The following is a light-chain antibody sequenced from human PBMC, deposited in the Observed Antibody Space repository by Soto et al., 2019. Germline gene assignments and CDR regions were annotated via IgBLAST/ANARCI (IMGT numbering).Light chain of an antibody. J-gene: IGLJ2*01. Sequence: QSVLTQPASVSGSPGQSITISCTGTSSDVGAYNYVSWYQQHPGKAPKLMIYEVSKRPSGVPDRFSGSKSGNTASLTVSGLQAEDEADYYCSSYAGSNNPHVVFGGGTKLTVL. V-gene: IGLV2-8*01. CDR2: EVS. CDR3: SSYAGSNNPHVV. CDR1: SSDVGAYNY.